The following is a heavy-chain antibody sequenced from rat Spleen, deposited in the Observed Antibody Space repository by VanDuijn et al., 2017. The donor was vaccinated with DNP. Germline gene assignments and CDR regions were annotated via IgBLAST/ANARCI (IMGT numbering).Heavy chain of an antibody. CDR1: GFTFSNYY. D-gene: IGHD1-12*03. CDR3: ARHDLDGYYHRYWFAY. J-gene: IGHJ3*01. CDR2: ISTGGGNT. V-gene: IGHV5S23*01. Sequence: EVQLVESGGGLVQPGRSLRLSCAASGFTFSNYYMAWVRQAPTKGLEWVASISTGGGNTYYRDSVKGRFTISRDHAKSTLYLQMDSLRSEDTATYYCARHDLDGYYHRYWFAYWGQGTLVTVSS.